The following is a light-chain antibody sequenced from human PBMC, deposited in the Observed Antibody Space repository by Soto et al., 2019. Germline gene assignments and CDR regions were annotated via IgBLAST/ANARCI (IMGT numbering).Light chain of an antibody. Sequence: QSVLTQPPSVSAAPGQKVTLSCSGSSSNIGAGYDVHWYQQLPGTAPKLLIYGNSNRPSGVPDRFSGSKSGTSASLAITGLQAEDEADYYCQSYDSSLSGYVFGTGTKLTVL. J-gene: IGLJ1*01. V-gene: IGLV1-40*01. CDR3: QSYDSSLSGYV. CDR1: SSNIGAGYD. CDR2: GNS.